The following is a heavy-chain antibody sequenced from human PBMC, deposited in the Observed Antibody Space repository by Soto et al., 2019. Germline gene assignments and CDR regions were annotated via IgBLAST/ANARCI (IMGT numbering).Heavy chain of an antibody. J-gene: IGHJ5*02. CDR1: GDSISSSNW. Sequence: PSETLSLTCAVSGDSISSSNWWSWVRQLPGKGLEWIGEIYHSGSTNYNPSLKSRVAISVDKSKNQFSLNLNSVTAADTAVYYCARHPSDFWFDPWGQGTLVTVSS. D-gene: IGHD2-21*02. CDR3: ARHPSDFWFDP. CDR2: IYHSGST. V-gene: IGHV4-4*02.